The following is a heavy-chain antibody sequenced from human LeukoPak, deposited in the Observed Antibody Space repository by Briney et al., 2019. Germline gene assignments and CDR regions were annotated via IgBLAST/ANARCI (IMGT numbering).Heavy chain of an antibody. CDR3: ARARNYYDSSDYYYEGDAFDI. D-gene: IGHD3-22*01. J-gene: IGHJ3*02. CDR2: IFYSGST. Sequence: PSETLSLTCTVSGGSISTSNYYWGWIRQPPGKGLEWIGNIFYSGSTYYSPSLKSRVTISLDTSRNQFSLKLSSVTAADTAVYFCARARNYYDSSDYYYEGDAFDIWGQGTMVTVSS. CDR1: GGSISTSNYY. V-gene: IGHV4-39*07.